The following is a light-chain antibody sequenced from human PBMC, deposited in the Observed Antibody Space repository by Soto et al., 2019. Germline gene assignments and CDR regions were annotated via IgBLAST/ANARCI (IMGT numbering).Light chain of an antibody. CDR1: SSNIGAGYD. J-gene: IGLJ3*02. CDR3: QSYDSGLSGHWV. V-gene: IGLV1-40*01. Sequence: QSVLTQPPSVSGAPGQRVTISCTGSSSNIGAGYDVHWYQQRPGTAPKLLIFGNNNRPSGVPDRFSGSKSGTSASLAITGLQAEDEADYYCQSYDSGLSGHWVFGGGTKLTVL. CDR2: GNN.